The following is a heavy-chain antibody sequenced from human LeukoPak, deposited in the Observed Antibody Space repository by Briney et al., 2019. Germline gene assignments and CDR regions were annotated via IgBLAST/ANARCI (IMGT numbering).Heavy chain of an antibody. Sequence: PSETLSLTCTVSGGSISSYYWSWIRQPSGKGLEWIGYIYYSGSTNYNPSLKSRVTISVDTSKNQFSLKLSSVTAADTAVYYCARGRVAARPLDYWGQGTLVTVSS. V-gene: IGHV4-59*01. D-gene: IGHD6-6*01. CDR3: ARGRVAARPLDY. J-gene: IGHJ4*02. CDR2: IYYSGST. CDR1: GGSISSYY.